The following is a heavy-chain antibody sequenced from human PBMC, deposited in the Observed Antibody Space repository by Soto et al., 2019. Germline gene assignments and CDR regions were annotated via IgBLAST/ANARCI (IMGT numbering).Heavy chain of an antibody. V-gene: IGHV1-69*02. D-gene: IGHD2-2*02. Sequence: QVQLVQSGAEVKKPGSSVKVSCKASGGTFSSYTISWVRQAPGQGLEWMGRIIPILGIANYAQKFQGRVTITADKSTSTAYMELSILRSEDTAVYYCAIEYCSSTSCYRDYWGQGTLVTVSS. CDR1: GGTFSSYT. CDR3: AIEYCSSTSCYRDY. J-gene: IGHJ4*02. CDR2: IIPILGIA.